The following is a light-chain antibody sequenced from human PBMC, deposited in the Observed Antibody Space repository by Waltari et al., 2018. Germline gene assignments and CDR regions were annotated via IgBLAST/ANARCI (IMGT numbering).Light chain of an antibody. Sequence: VLTQSPGTLSLSPGERATLSCRASQSLTKRYLAWYQQKPGQAPSLLIYGASCRAAGIPDRVSSSGAGTDFTITISRLEPEDFAVYYCQQYGSSVLYTFGQGTKLEIK. V-gene: IGKV3-20*01. CDR3: QQYGSSVLYT. CDR2: GAS. J-gene: IGKJ2*01. CDR1: QSLTKRY.